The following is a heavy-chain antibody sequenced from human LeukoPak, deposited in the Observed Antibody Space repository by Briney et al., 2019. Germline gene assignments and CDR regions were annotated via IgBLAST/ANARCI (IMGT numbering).Heavy chain of an antibody. Sequence: PGGSLRLSCAASGFTFSSYSMNWVRQAPGKGLEWVSSISSSSSYIYYADSVKGRFTISRDNAKNSLYLQMNSLRAEDTAVYYCARVTDIYDSSGHESRGHFDIWGQGTMVTVSS. CDR2: ISSSSSYI. J-gene: IGHJ3*02. CDR3: ARVTDIYDSSGHESRGHFDI. V-gene: IGHV3-21*01. D-gene: IGHD3-22*01. CDR1: GFTFSSYS.